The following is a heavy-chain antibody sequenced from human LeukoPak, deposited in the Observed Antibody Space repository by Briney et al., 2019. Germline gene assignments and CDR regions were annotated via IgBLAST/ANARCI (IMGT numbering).Heavy chain of an antibody. J-gene: IGHJ5*02. V-gene: IGHV3-11*01. CDR3: ATDGAGCDT. Sequence: PGGSLRLSCAASGFTFNDYYMSWIRQAPGKGLEWLSYINIGGTNTHYADSVKGRFTISRDNAKKSLYLEMNNMRAEATAVYYCATDGAGCDTWGQGGLVTVFS. CDR2: INIGGTNT. CDR1: GFTFNDYY.